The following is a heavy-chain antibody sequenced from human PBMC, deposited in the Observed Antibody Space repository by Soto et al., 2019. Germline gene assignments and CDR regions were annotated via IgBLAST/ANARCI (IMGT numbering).Heavy chain of an antibody. V-gene: IGHV3-7*04. Sequence: EVQLVESGGGLVQPGGSLRLSCAASGFTFRSHWMSWVRQAPGKGLEWVANIKLDGSEKYYVDSVKGRVTISRDNAKNSLYLQMNSLRAEDTAVYYCARADYYDSSGYYCGNWGQGTLVTVSS. D-gene: IGHD3-22*01. J-gene: IGHJ4*02. CDR3: ARADYYDSSGYYCGN. CDR1: GFTFRSHW. CDR2: IKLDGSEK.